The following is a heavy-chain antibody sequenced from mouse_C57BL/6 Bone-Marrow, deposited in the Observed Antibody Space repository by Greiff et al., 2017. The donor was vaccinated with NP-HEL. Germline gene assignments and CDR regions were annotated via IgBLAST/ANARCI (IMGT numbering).Heavy chain of an antibody. V-gene: IGHV14-4*01. CDR3: TTRRAFAY. J-gene: IGHJ3*01. CDR2: IDPENGDT. D-gene: IGHD3-1*01. Sequence: EVKVVESGAELVRPGASVKLSCTASGFNIKDDYMHWVKQRPEQGLEWIGWIDPENGDTEYASKFQGKATITADTSSNTAYLQLSSLTSEDTAVYYCTTRRAFAYWGQGTLVTVSA. CDR1: GFNIKDDY.